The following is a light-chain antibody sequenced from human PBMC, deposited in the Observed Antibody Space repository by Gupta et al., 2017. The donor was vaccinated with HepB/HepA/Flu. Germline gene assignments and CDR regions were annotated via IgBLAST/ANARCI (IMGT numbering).Light chain of an antibody. CDR2: QDS. Sequence: SYVLIQTPSVSVSPGQTACITCSVDKLGDKYACWYQQKPGQSPVLVIYQDSKRPSGIPERFSGSNSGNTATLTISGTQAMDEADYYCQAWDSSTVVFGGGTKLTVL. J-gene: IGLJ2*01. V-gene: IGLV3-1*01. CDR1: KLGDKY. CDR3: QAWDSSTVV.